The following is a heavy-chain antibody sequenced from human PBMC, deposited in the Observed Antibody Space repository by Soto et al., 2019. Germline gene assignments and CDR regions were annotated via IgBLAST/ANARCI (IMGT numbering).Heavy chain of an antibody. CDR2: ISGSGGGT. CDR3: AKDRSRSYGSGYPLGYFDY. CDR1: GFTFSSCA. D-gene: IGHD3-22*01. J-gene: IGHJ4*02. Sequence: GGSLRLSCAASGFTFSSCAMSWVRQAPGKGLEWVSGISGSGGGTYYGDSVKGRVTISRDNSKNTLYLQMNSLRAEDTAVYYCAKDRSRSYGSGYPLGYFDYWGQGTRVTVSS. V-gene: IGHV3-23*01.